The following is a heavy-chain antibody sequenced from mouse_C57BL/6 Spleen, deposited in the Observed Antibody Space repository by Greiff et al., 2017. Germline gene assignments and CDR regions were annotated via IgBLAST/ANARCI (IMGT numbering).Heavy chain of an antibody. Sequence: QVQLQQSGAELAKPGASVKLSCKASGYTFTSYWMHWVKQRPGQGLEWIGYINPSSGYTKYNQKFKDKATLTVDKSSSTAYMQLSSLTSEDSAVYYCARDDGYPFGCWGQGATLTVSS. CDR2: INPSSGYT. D-gene: IGHD2-3*01. J-gene: IGHJ2*01. V-gene: IGHV1-7*01. CDR1: GYTFTSYW. CDR3: ARDDGYPFGC.